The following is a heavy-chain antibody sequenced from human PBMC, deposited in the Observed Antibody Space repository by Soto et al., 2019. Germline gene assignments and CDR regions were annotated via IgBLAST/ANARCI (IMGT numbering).Heavy chain of an antibody. Sequence: EVQLVESGGGLVQPGGSLRLSCAASGFTFSSYDMHWVRQATGKGLEWVSAIGTAGDTYYPGSVKGRFTISRENAKNSLYLQMNSLRAGDTAVYYCARVKASSWSLFDYWGQGTLVTVSP. CDR2: IGTAGDT. V-gene: IGHV3-13*01. J-gene: IGHJ4*02. CDR1: GFTFSSYD. CDR3: ARVKASSWSLFDY. D-gene: IGHD6-13*01.